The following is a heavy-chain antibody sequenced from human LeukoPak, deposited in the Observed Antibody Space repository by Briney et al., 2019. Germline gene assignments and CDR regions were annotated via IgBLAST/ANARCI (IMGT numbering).Heavy chain of an antibody. Sequence: GASVKVSCKTSGYSFSTYGIHWLRQAPGQGLEWVGWVSPNNGNTHYAQRVQGRVSMTADTPTGTASMELRSLRSDDTAVYYCARSPGRYSGYNGYFDYWGQGTLVTVSS. CDR2: VSPNNGNT. D-gene: IGHD5-12*01. CDR3: ARSPGRYSGYNGYFDY. CDR1: GYSFSTYG. V-gene: IGHV1-18*04. J-gene: IGHJ4*02.